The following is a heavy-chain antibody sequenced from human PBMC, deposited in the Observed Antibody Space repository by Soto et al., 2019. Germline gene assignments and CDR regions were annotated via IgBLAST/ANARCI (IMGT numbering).Heavy chain of an antibody. Sequence: QVQLQESGPGLVKPSGTLSLTCAVSGGSISSSNWWSWVRQPPGKGLEWIGEIYHSGSTNYNPSLKSRVTISVDKSKNQFSLKLSSVTAADTAVYYCAKVLVEGGSGSYFYYGMDVWGQGTTVTVSS. CDR1: GGSISSSNW. D-gene: IGHD3-10*01. CDR2: IYHSGST. V-gene: IGHV4-4*02. J-gene: IGHJ6*02. CDR3: AKVLVEGGSGSYFYYGMDV.